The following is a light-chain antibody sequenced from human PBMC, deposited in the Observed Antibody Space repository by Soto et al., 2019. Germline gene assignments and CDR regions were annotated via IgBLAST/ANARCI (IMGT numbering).Light chain of an antibody. V-gene: IGKV1-5*03. CDR1: QSISFW. CDR3: QQYNSYPFT. CDR2: KAS. J-gene: IGKJ3*01. Sequence: DIQMTQSPSTLSASVGDRVTITCRASQSISFWLAWYQQKPGKAPKLLINKASSLETGVPSRFSGSGSGTEFTLTISSLQPDDFATYYCQQYNSYPFTFGPGTKVDIK.